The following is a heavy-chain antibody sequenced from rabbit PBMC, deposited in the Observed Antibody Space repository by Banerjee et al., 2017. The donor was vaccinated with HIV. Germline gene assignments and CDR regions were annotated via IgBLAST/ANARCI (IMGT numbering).Heavy chain of an antibody. J-gene: IGHJ4*01. CDR2: IVAGNNDS. V-gene: IGHV1S45*01. CDR1: GFSFNSNYW. D-gene: IGHD2-1*01. CDR3: ARNYDL. Sequence: QEQLEESGGDLVKPEGSLTLTCTASGFSFNSNYWICWVRQAPGKGLEWIACIVAGNNDSNYASWAKGRFTISKTSSTTVTLQMTSLTAADTATYFCARNYDLWGPGTLVTV.